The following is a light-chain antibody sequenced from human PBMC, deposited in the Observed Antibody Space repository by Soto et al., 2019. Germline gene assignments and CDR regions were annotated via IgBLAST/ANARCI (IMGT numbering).Light chain of an antibody. J-gene: IGKJ3*01. CDR3: QQRSNGVT. Sequence: EIVLTQSPATLSLSPVERATLSCRASQSVSVYLAWYQQKRGQAPRLLIYEASNRATGIPARFSGSGSGTDFTLTISSLEPEDFAVYYCQQRSNGVTFGPGTKVDFK. V-gene: IGKV3-11*01. CDR2: EAS. CDR1: QSVSVY.